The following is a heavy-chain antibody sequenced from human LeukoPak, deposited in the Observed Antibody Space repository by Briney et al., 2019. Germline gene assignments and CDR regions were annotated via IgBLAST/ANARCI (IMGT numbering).Heavy chain of an antibody. CDR2: ISYDGSNK. Sequence: GGSLRLSCAASGFTFSSYGMHWVRQAPGKGLEWVAVISYDGSNKYYADSVKGRFTISRDNSKNTLYLQMSSLRADDTALYYCAGVDAAMPDAFDIWGQGTTVTVSS. CDR3: AGVDAAMPDAFDI. CDR1: GFTFSSYG. D-gene: IGHD5-18*01. V-gene: IGHV3-30*03. J-gene: IGHJ3*02.